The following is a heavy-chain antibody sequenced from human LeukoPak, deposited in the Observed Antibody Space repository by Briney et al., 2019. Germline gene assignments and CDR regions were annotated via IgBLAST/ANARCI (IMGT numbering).Heavy chain of an antibody. Sequence: PGGSLRLSCAASGFTFSSYGMHWVRQAPGKGPVWVSHINSDGSWTSYADSVKGRFTISKDNAKNTVYLQMNNLRAEDTAVYYCVSFYETYWGRGTLVTVSS. J-gene: IGHJ4*02. CDR3: VSFYETY. CDR2: INSDGSWT. D-gene: IGHD2/OR15-2a*01. CDR1: GFTFSSYG. V-gene: IGHV3-74*01.